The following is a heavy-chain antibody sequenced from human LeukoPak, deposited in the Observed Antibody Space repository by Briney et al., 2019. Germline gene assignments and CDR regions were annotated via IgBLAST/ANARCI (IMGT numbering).Heavy chain of an antibody. J-gene: IGHJ5*02. CDR3: ARDYSSSSWFNWFDP. D-gene: IGHD6-13*01. Sequence: GRSLRLSCAASGFTFSSYAMHWVRQAPGKGLEWVAVISYDGSNKYYADSVKGRFTISRDNSKNTLYLQMNSLRAEDTAVYYCARDYSSSSWFNWFDPWGQGTLVTVSS. CDR2: ISYDGSNK. V-gene: IGHV3-30*04. CDR1: GFTFSSYA.